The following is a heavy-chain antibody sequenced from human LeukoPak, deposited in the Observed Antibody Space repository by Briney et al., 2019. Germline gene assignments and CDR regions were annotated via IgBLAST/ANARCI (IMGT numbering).Heavy chain of an antibody. CDR1: GYSFTSYW. D-gene: IGHD3-10*01. CDR3: ARHPGWFGELLVLYYFDY. J-gene: IGHJ4*02. CDR2: IYPGDSDT. Sequence: GESLKISCKGSGYSFTSYWIGWVRQMPGKGLEWMGIIYPGDSDTRYSPSFQGQVTISADKSISTAYLQWSSLKASDTAMYYCARHPGWFGELLVLYYFDYWGQGTLVTVSS. V-gene: IGHV5-51*01.